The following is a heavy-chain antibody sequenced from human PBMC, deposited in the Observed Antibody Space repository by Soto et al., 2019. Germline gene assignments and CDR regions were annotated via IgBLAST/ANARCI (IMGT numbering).Heavy chain of an antibody. CDR1: GEYITSTNW. D-gene: IGHD6-13*01. CDR2: VYHSGIT. J-gene: IGHJ5*02. CDR3: ARDPGRSSWYTYLDP. V-gene: IGHV4-4*02. Sequence: QVQLQESGPGLVKPSGTLSLTCAVSGEYITSTNWWTWVRQPPGRGLEWIGAVYHSGITNYNPSLKSRVTISVDKSKNQFSLNLSSVTAADTAVYYCARDPGRSSWYTYLDPWGQGALVTVSS.